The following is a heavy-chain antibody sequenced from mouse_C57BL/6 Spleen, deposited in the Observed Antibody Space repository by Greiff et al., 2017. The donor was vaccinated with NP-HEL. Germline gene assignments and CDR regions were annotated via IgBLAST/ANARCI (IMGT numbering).Heavy chain of an antibody. Sequence: EVQLQESGGDLVKPGGSLKLSCAASGFTFSSYGMSWVRQTPDKRLEWVATISSGGSYTYYPDSVKGRFTISRDNAKNTLYLQMSSLKSEDTAMYYCARHRDDYGFFAYWGQGTLVTVSA. J-gene: IGHJ3*01. V-gene: IGHV5-6*01. CDR2: ISSGGSYT. CDR1: GFTFSSYG. CDR3: ARHRDDYGFFAY. D-gene: IGHD2-4*01.